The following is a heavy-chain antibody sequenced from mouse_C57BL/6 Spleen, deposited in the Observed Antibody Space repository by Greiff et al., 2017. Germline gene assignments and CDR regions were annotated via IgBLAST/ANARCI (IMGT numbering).Heavy chain of an antibody. Sequence: VQLKESGPGLVKPSQSLSLTCSVTGYSITSGYYWNWIRQFPGNKLEWMGYISYDGSNNYNPSLKNRISITRDTSKNQFFLKLNSVTTEDTATYYCAREGGNYYGSSPFAYWGQGTLVTVSA. CDR3: AREGGNYYGSSPFAY. CDR2: ISYDGSN. J-gene: IGHJ3*01. D-gene: IGHD1-1*01. CDR1: GYSITSGYY. V-gene: IGHV3-6*01.